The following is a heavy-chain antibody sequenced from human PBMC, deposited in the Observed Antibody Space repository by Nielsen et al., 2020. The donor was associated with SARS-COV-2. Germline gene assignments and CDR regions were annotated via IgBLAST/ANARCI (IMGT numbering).Heavy chain of an antibody. CDR3: AKDWTAIVVVPSGGVDY. D-gene: IGHD2-15*01. V-gene: IGHV3-30*18. CDR1: GFTFSTHG. CDR2: ISYDGSNK. Sequence: GESLKISCAASGFTFSTHGMHWVRQAPGKGLEWVAAISYDGSNKYYVDSVKGRFTISRDNSKNTLYLQMSSLREEDTAVYYCAKDWTAIVVVPSGGVDYWGQGTLVTVSS. J-gene: IGHJ4*02.